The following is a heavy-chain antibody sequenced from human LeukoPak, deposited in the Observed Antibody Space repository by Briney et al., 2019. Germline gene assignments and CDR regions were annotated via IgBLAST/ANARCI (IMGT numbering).Heavy chain of an antibody. CDR2: ISSSGSYI. Sequence: GGSLRLSCAASGFTFSTYSMNWVRQAPRKGLEWVSSISSSGSYIYYAASVKGRFTISRDNAKNSLYLQMNRLRAEDTAVYYCARGIAGGGSSGYCPDYWGQGTLVTVSS. CDR3: ARGIAGGGSSGYCPDY. D-gene: IGHD3-22*01. J-gene: IGHJ4*02. CDR1: GFTFSTYS. V-gene: IGHV3-21*01.